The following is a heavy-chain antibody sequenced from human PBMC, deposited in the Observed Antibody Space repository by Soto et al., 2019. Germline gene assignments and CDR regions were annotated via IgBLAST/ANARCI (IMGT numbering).Heavy chain of an antibody. CDR3: ARDGSGWNRYYYGMDV. J-gene: IGHJ6*02. D-gene: IGHD6-19*01. CDR1: GFTFSSYG. V-gene: IGHV3-33*01. Sequence: GGSLRLSCAASGFTFSSYGMHWVRQAPGKGLEWVAVIWYDGSNKYYADSVKGRFTIARDNSKNTLYLQMNSLRAEDTAVYYCARDGSGWNRYYYGMDVWGQGATVTVSS. CDR2: IWYDGSNK.